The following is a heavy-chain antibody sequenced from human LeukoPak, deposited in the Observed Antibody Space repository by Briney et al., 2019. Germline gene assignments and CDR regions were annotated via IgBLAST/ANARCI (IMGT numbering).Heavy chain of an antibody. D-gene: IGHD2-2*02. CDR2: IIPIFGTA. J-gene: IGHJ4*02. CDR3: ARGRSGYQLLYTFDY. Sequence: SVKVSCKASGYTFTSNYIHWVRQAPGQGLEWMGGIIPIFGTANYAQKFQGRVTITADESTSTAYMELSSLRSEDTAVYYCARGRSGYQLLYTFDYWGQGTLVTVSS. V-gene: IGHV1-69*13. CDR1: GYTFTSNY.